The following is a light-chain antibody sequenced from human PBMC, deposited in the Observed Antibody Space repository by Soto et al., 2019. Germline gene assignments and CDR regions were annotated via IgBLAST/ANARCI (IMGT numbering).Light chain of an antibody. V-gene: IGLV2-11*01. CDR3: CSYAGSYL. Sequence: QSALTQPRSVSGSPGQSVTISCTGTSSDVGGYNYVSWYQQHPGKAPKLMIYDVSKRPSGVPDRFSGSKSGNTASLTISGLQAEDEADYSCCSYAGSYLFGPGTKVTVL. CDR2: DVS. J-gene: IGLJ1*01. CDR1: SSDVGGYNY.